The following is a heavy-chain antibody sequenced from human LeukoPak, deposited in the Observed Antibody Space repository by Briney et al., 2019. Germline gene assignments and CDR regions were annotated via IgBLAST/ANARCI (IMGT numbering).Heavy chain of an antibody. CDR3: ARDRNVGIAAAGVDY. CDR2: IYYSGST. D-gene: IGHD6-13*01. J-gene: IGHJ4*02. V-gene: IGHV4-39*07. Sequence: KSSETLSLTCTVSGGSISSSSYYWGWIRQPPGKGLEWIGSIYYSGSTYYNPSLKSRVTISVDTSKNQFSLKLSSVTAADTAVYYCARDRNVGIAAAGVDYWGQGTLVTVSS. CDR1: GGSISSSSYY.